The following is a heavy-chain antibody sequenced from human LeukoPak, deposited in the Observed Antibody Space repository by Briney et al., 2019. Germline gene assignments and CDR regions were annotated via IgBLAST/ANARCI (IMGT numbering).Heavy chain of an antibody. CDR3: ARGIFGVAKNKEDGDY. D-gene: IGHD3-3*01. V-gene: IGHV4-30-4*01. CDR1: GGSISSGDYY. Sequence: SQTLCLTCTVSGGSISSGDYYWSWIRQPPGKGLEWIGYIYYSGSTYYNPSLKSRVTISVDTSKNQFSLKLSSVTAADTAVYYCARGIFGVAKNKEDGDYWGQGTLVTVSS. CDR2: IYYSGST. J-gene: IGHJ4*02.